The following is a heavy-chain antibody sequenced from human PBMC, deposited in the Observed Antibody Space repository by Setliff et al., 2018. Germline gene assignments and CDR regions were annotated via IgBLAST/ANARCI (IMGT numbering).Heavy chain of an antibody. V-gene: IGHV3-21*04. Sequence: PGGSLRLSCAASVFPFSISSMHWVRQAPGKGLEWVSSISDSSLHIYYRDSVKGRFTFSRDSAKNSLFLEMNSLTVDDTALYYCVRDISSASGILDFWGQGTLVTVS. J-gene: IGHJ4*02. CDR3: VRDISSASGILDF. CDR2: ISDSSLHI. D-gene: IGHD3-3*01. CDR1: VFPFSISS.